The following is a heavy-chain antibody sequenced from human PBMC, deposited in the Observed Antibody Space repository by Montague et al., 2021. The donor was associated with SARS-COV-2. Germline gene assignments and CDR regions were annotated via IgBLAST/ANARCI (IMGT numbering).Heavy chain of an antibody. CDR3: ATEEEAAGFDF. CDR2: LYYSGST. Sequence: SETLSLTCIVSGGSISSSNYYWGWIRQPPGKGLEYIGSLYYSGSTYYNPSLRSRVTISVETSKNQLSLRLNAVTAADTAVYYCATEEEAAGFDFWGQGILVTVSS. V-gene: IGHV4-39*02. J-gene: IGHJ4*02. D-gene: IGHD6-13*01. CDR1: GGSISSSNYY.